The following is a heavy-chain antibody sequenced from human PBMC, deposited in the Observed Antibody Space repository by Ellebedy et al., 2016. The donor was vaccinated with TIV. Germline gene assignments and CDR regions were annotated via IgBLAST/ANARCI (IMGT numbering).Heavy chain of an antibody. V-gene: IGHV3-13*01. D-gene: IGHD4-17*01. CDR3: ASRPNGDYHFLDY. Sequence: GGSLRLSCAASGFTFSSYDMHWVRQATGKGLEWVSAIGTAGDTYYPGSVKGRFTISRDNSKNTLYLQMNSLRVEDTAVYYCASRPNGDYHFLDYWGQGTLVTVSS. CDR2: IGTAGDT. J-gene: IGHJ4*02. CDR1: GFTFSSYD.